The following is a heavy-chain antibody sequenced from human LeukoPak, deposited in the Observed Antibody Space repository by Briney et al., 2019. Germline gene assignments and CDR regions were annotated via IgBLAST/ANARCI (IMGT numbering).Heavy chain of an antibody. J-gene: IGHJ4*02. CDR2: ISSSSSYI. CDR1: GFTFSSYS. CDR3: ARDLTVGATVRYFDY. V-gene: IGHV3-21*01. D-gene: IGHD1-26*01. Sequence: PGASLRLSCAASGFTFSSYSMNWVRQAPGKGLEWVSSISSSSSYIYYADSVKGRFTISRDNAKNSLYLQMNGLRAEDTAVYYCARDLTVGATVRYFDYWGQGTLVTVSS.